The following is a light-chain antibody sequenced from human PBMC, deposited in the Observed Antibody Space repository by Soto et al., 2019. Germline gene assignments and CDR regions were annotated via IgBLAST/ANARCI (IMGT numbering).Light chain of an antibody. Sequence: QSVLTQPPSASGTPGQRVTISCSGSSSNIGSNTVNWYQQLPGTAPKLLIYSNNQRPSGVPDRFSGSKSGTLASLAISGLQSEDEADYYCAACDDSLNGYVFGTGTKLTVL. CDR2: SNN. CDR1: SSNIGSNT. J-gene: IGLJ1*01. V-gene: IGLV1-44*01. CDR3: AACDDSLNGYV.